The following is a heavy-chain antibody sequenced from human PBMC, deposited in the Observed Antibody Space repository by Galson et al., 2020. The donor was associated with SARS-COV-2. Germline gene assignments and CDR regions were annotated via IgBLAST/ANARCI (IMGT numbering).Heavy chain of an antibody. Sequence: GGSLRLSCAASGFTFDDYAMHWVRPAPGKGLEWVSGISWNSGSIGYADSVKGRFTISRDNAKNSLYLQMNSLRAEDTALYYCAKIPEGLTSYDSGGDAFDIWGQGTMVTVSS. CDR1: GFTFDDYA. CDR3: AKIPEGLTSYDSGGDAFDI. J-gene: IGHJ3*02. V-gene: IGHV3-9*01. D-gene: IGHD2-2*01. CDR2: ISWNSGSI.